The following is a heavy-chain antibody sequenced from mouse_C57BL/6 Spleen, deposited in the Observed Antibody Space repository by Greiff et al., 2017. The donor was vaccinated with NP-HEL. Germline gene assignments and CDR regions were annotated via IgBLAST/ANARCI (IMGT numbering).Heavy chain of an antibody. V-gene: IGHV1-82*01. D-gene: IGHD1-1*01. CDR3: ARCLYGSSYDWYFDV. J-gene: IGHJ1*03. CDR2: IYPGDGDT. CDR1: GYAFSSSW. Sequence: VQLQQSGPELVKPGASVKISCKASGYAFSSSWMNWVKQRPGKGLEWIGRIYPGDGDTNYNGKFKGKATLTADKSSSTAYMQLSSLTSEDSAVYFGARCLYGSSYDWYFDVWGTGTTGTVSS.